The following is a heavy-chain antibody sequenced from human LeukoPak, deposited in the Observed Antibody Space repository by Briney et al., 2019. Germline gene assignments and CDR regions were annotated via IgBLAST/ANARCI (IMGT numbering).Heavy chain of an antibody. CDR1: GFTFSSYG. V-gene: IGHV3-33*01. Sequence: PGGSLRLSCAASGFTFSSYGMHWVRQAPGKGLEWVAVIWYDGSNKYYADSVKGRFTISRDNSKNTLYLQMNSLRAEDTAVYYCARVREGYSYGPFDYWGQGTLVTVSS. CDR3: ARVREGYSYGPFDY. CDR2: IWYDGSNK. D-gene: IGHD5-18*01. J-gene: IGHJ4*02.